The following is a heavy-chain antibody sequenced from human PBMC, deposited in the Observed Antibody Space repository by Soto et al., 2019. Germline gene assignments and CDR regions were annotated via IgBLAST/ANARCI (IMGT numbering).Heavy chain of an antibody. D-gene: IGHD3-10*01. V-gene: IGHV3-30*18. CDR2: ISYDGSNK. CDR1: GFTFSSYG. Sequence: QVQLVESGGGVVQPGRSLRLSCAASGFTFSSYGMHWVRQAPGKGLEWVAVISYDGSNKYYADSVKGRFTISRDNSKNTLYLQMISRRAEDTAVYYCAKDYYGSGSPPGYWGQGTLVTVSS. CDR3: AKDYYGSGSPPGY. J-gene: IGHJ4*02.